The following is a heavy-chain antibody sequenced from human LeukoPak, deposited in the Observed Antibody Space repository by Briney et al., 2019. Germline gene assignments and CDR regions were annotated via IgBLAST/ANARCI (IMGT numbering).Heavy chain of an antibody. CDR2: ISGSGGST. CDR3: AKSALLGGEQQLAD. V-gene: IGHV3-23*01. Sequence: GGSLRLSCAASGFTFSSYAMSWVRQAPGKGLEWVSAISGSGGSTYYADSVKGRFTISRDNSKSTLYLQMNSLRAEDTAVYYCAKSALLGGEQQLADWGQGTLVTVSS. J-gene: IGHJ4*02. D-gene: IGHD6-13*01. CDR1: GFTFSSYA.